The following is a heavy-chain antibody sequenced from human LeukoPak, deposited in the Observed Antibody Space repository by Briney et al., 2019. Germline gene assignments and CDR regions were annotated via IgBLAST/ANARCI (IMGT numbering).Heavy chain of an antibody. CDR2: IRYDGSNK. V-gene: IGHV3-30*02. J-gene: IGHJ3*01. D-gene: IGHD3-9*01. Sequence: PGGSLRLSCAASGFTFSSYGMHWVRQAPGKGLEWVAFIRYDGSNKYYADSVKGRFTISRDNSKNTLYMQMNSLRPEDTAVYYCAKGKYYDILTGFYKRDDAFDLWGQGTMVTVSS. CDR3: AKGKYYDILTGFYKRDDAFDL. CDR1: GFTFSSYG.